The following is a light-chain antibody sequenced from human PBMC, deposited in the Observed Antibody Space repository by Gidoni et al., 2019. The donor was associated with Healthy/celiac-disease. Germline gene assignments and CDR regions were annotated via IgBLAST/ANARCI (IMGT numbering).Light chain of an antibody. CDR3: QQYGSYT. V-gene: IGKV3-20*01. CDR2: GAS. J-gene: IGKJ4*01. Sequence: EILLTQSPGTLSLSPGERATLSCRASQSVSSSYLAWYQQKPGQAPRLLIYGASSRATGIPDRFSGSGSGTDFTLTISRLEPEDFAVYYCQQYGSYTFGGGTKVEIK. CDR1: QSVSSSY.